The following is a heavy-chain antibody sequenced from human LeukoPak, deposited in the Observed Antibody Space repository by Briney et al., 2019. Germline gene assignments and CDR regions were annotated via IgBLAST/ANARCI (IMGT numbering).Heavy chain of an antibody. CDR1: GYSFTSYW. CDR3: ARLSSSWYALTPYFDY. V-gene: IGHV5-51*01. D-gene: IGHD6-13*01. CDR2: IYPGDSDT. J-gene: IGHJ4*02. Sequence: GESLKISCKGSGYSFTSYWIGWVRQMPGKGLEWMGIIYPGDSDTRYSPSFQGQVTISADKSISTAYLQWSSLKASDTAMYYCARLSSSWYALTPYFDYWGQGTLVTVSS.